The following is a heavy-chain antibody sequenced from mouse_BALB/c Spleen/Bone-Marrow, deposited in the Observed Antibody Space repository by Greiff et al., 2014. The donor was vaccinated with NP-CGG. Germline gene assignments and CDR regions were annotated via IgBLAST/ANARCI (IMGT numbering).Heavy chain of an antibody. CDR2: FDPTNGNP. D-gene: IGHD2-3*01. Sequence: EVQLVESGAELVKPGTSVKLSCTASGFNIKDTHLHWVQQRPEHGLEWIGRFDPTNGNPKYDPKFQGKATITVDTSSNTAYLQLSSLTSEDTAVYYCASYDGSRFAYWGQGTLVTVSA. CDR3: ASYDGSRFAY. CDR1: GFNIKDTH. V-gene: IGHV14-3*02. J-gene: IGHJ3*01.